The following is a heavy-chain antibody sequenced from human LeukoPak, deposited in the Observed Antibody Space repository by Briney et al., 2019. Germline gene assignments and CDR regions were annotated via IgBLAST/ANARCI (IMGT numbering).Heavy chain of an antibody. CDR1: GFTFSNYN. CDR3: ARGDGPIDY. V-gene: IGHV3-21*01. CDR2: ISSGTTYI. Sequence: GGSLRLSCAASGFTFSNYNMNWVRQAPGKGLEWVSSISSGTTYIYYADSVKGRFTISRDNAKNSLYLQTNSLRAEDTALYYCARGDGPIDYWGQGTLVTVSS. J-gene: IGHJ4*02.